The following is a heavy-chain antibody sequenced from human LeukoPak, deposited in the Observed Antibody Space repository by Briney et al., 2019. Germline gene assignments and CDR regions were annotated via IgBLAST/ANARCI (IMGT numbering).Heavy chain of an antibody. CDR2: IYYSGST. Sequence: KSSETLSLTCAVSGGSISSYYWSWIRQPPGKGLEWIGYIYYSGSTNYNPSLKSRVTISVDTSKNQFSLKLSSVTAADTAVYYCARGTMVKYWGQGTLVTVSS. D-gene: IGHD4/OR15-4a*01. J-gene: IGHJ4*02. CDR1: GGSISSYY. CDR3: ARGTMVKY. V-gene: IGHV4-59*01.